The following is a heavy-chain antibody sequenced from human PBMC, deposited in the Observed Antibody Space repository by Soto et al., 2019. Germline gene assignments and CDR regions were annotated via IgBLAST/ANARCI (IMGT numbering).Heavy chain of an antibody. D-gene: IGHD3-16*02. V-gene: IGHV4-31*03. CDR3: ARVLRDVLSDRYYWYFDL. CDR2: IHYIGTS. Sequence: QVQLQESGPGLVKPSQTLSLTCTVSGASISSGGYYWGWIRQHPGKGLEWIGFIHYIGTSYYNPSLEGRINLSVGPSKNHFSLNLTSVTAADTAVYYGARVLRDVLSDRYYWYFDLWGRGTLVTVSS. CDR1: GASISSGGYY. J-gene: IGHJ2*01.